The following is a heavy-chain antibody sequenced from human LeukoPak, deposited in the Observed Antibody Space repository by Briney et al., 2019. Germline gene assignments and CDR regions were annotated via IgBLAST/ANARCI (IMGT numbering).Heavy chain of an antibody. CDR2: ISGSGGST. V-gene: IGHV3-23*01. CDR1: GFTFSSYA. J-gene: IGHJ4*02. CDR3: ANVDYYGSGTNFDY. D-gene: IGHD3-10*01. Sequence: GGSLRLSCAASGFTFSSYAMSWVRQAPGKGLEWVSAISGSGGSTYYADSVKGRFTISRDNSKNTLYLQMNSLRAEDTAVYYCANVDYYGSGTNFDYWGQGTLVTVSS.